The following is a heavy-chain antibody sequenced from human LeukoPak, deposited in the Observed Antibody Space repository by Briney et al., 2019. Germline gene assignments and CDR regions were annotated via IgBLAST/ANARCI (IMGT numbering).Heavy chain of an antibody. CDR2: IYYGGST. CDR1: GGSISSYY. V-gene: IGHV4-59*08. D-gene: IGHD4-17*01. CDR3: ARHLRSGAVDY. Sequence: SETLSLTCTVSGGSISSYYWSWIRQPPGKGLEWIGYIYYGGSTNYNPSLKSRVTISVDTSKNQFSLELSSVTAADTAVYYCARHLRSGAVDYWGQGTLVTVSS. J-gene: IGHJ4*02.